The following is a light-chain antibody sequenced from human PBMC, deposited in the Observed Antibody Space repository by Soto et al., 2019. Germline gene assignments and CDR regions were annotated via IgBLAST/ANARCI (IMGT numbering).Light chain of an antibody. CDR1: SSDVGGYNY. V-gene: IGLV2-8*01. Sequence: QPVLTQPPSASGSPGQSVTISCTGTSSDVGGYNYVSWYQQHPGKAPKLMIYEVSKRPSGVPDRFSGSKSGNTASLTVSGLQAEDEADYYCSSYAGSLPVVFGGGTKLTVL. CDR2: EVS. J-gene: IGLJ2*01. CDR3: SSYAGSLPVV.